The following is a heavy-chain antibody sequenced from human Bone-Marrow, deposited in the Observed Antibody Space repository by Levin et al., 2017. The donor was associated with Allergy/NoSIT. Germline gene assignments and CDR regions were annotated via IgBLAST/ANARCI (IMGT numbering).Heavy chain of an antibody. Sequence: GGSLRLSCAASGFTFSNYALHWVRQSPGKGLEWVAVVSSDGTNKYYTDSVKGRFAISRDNSKNTLFLQVNSLSPAHTAIYYCARDRGYSSSWFSSYYYYMDIWGKGTTVTVSS. D-gene: IGHD2-2*01. J-gene: IGHJ6*03. CDR3: ARDRGYSSSWFSSYYYYMDI. V-gene: IGHV3-30*09. CDR2: VSSDGTNK. CDR1: GFTFSNYA.